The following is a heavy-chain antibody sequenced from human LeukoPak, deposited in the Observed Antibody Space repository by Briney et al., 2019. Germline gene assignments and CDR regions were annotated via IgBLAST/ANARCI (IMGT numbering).Heavy chain of an antibody. D-gene: IGHD5/OR15-5a*01. V-gene: IGHV6-1*01. CDR1: GDSVSSNNAV. CDR3: ARSVVYGAYDI. Sequence: SQTLSLTSAISGDSVSSNNAVWNWIRQSPSRGLEWLGKTYYRSKWYNDSAVSVKSRLTINPDTSKNQLSLQLSSVTPEDTAVYYCARSVVYGAYDIWGQGTMVTVSS. CDR2: TYYRSKWYN. J-gene: IGHJ3*02.